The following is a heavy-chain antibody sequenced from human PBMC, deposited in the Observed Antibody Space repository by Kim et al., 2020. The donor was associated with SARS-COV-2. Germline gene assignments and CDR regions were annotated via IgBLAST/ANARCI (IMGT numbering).Heavy chain of an antibody. Sequence: YAGSVKGRFTISRDNSKNTLELQMNSLRAEDTAVYYCARSGGGYYSNFDYWGQGTLVTVSS. CDR3: ARSGGGYYSNFDY. J-gene: IGHJ4*02. D-gene: IGHD4-4*01. V-gene: IGHV3-30*01.